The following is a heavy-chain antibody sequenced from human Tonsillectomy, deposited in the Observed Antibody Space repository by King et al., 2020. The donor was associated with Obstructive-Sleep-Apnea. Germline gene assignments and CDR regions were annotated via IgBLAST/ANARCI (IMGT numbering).Heavy chain of an antibody. CDR3: ARSLHPTGSFYPNFDH. Sequence: PLQESGPGLVKPSETLSLTCTVSGGSLSGFHWTWIRQPPEKGLEWIGFFSDTGTTTYSPSLRSRVIMSVDTSKNHFSLRLSSVTAADTALYFCARSLHPTGSFYPNFDHWGQGILVTVSS. CDR1: GGSLSGFH. V-gene: IGHV4-59*08. J-gene: IGHJ4*02. D-gene: IGHD3-10*01. CDR2: FSDTGTT.